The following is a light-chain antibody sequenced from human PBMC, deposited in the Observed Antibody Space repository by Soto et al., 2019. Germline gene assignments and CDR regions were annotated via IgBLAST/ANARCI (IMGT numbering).Light chain of an antibody. CDR3: QAWDSSTARGV. V-gene: IGLV3-1*01. CDR2: QDS. CDR1: KLGDKY. Sequence: SYELTQPPSVSVSPGQTASITCSGGKLGDKYACWYQQKPGQSPVLVIYQDSKRPSGIPERFSGSNSGNTATLTISGTQAMDEADYYCQAWDSSTARGVFGGGTKLTVL. J-gene: IGLJ2*01.